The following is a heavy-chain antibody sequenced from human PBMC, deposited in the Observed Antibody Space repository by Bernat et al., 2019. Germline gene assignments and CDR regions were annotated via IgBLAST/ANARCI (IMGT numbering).Heavy chain of an antibody. CDR3: AKEEPYYYDSSGYSNAFDI. CDR2: ISGSGGST. V-gene: IGHV3-23*04. CDR1: GFTFSSYA. J-gene: IGHJ3*02. Sequence: EVQLVESGGGLVQPGGSLRLSCAASGFTFSSYAMSWVRQAPGKGLEWVSAISGSGGSTYYADSVKGRFTISRDNSKNTPYLQMNSLRAEDTAVYYCAKEEPYYYDSSGYSNAFDIWGQGTMVTVSS. D-gene: IGHD3-22*01.